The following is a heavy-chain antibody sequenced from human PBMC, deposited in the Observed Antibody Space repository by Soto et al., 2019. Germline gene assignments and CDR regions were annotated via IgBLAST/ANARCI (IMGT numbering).Heavy chain of an antibody. CDR3: ARKGLDYGSEPDG. CDR2: IWYDGSNK. J-gene: IGHJ4*02. V-gene: IGHV3-33*01. CDR1: GFTFSSYG. Sequence: GGSLRLSCAASGFTFSSYGMHWVRQAPGKGLEWVAVIWYDGSNKYYADSVKGRFTISRDDSKSIVYLQMNSLKIEDTAVYYCARKGLDYGSEPDGRGQGTLVTVSS. D-gene: IGHD3-16*01.